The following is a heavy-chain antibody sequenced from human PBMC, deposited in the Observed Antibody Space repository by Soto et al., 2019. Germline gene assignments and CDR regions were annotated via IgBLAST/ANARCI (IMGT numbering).Heavy chain of an antibody. D-gene: IGHD2-2*01. Sequence: QVQLVQSGAEVKKPGSSVKVSCKASGGTFSSYAISWVRQAPGQGLEWMGGSIPIFGTANYAQKFQGRVTITADESTSTAYMELSSLRSEDTAVYYCGGHIVVVPAAPTYYYYGMDVWGQGTTVTVSS. CDR3: GGHIVVVPAAPTYYYYGMDV. CDR1: GGTFSSYA. V-gene: IGHV1-69*01. J-gene: IGHJ6*02. CDR2: SIPIFGTA.